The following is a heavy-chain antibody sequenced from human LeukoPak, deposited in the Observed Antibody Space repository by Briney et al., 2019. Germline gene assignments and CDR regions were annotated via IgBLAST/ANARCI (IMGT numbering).Heavy chain of an antibody. D-gene: IGHD6-19*01. J-gene: IGHJ4*02. Sequence: PSQTLSLTCTVSGGSISSGDYYWSWIRQPPGKGLEWIGYIYYSGSTYYNPSLKSRVNISVDTSKNQFSLKLTSVTAADTAVYFCARQVVAVAGTGYFDYWGQGTLVTVSS. CDR2: IYYSGST. V-gene: IGHV4-30-4*01. CDR1: GGSISSGDYY. CDR3: ARQVVAVAGTGYFDY.